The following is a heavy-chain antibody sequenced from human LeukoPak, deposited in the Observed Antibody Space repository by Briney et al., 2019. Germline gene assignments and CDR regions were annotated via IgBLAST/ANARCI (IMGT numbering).Heavy chain of an antibody. Sequence: PGGSLRLSCAASGFTFSSYAMHWVRQAPGKGLEWVAVISYDGSNKYYADSVKGRFTISRDNSKNTLYLQMNSLRAEDTAVYYCAREVTIFGVVAGGYYYGMDVWGQGTTVTVSS. V-gene: IGHV3-30-3*01. J-gene: IGHJ6*02. CDR2: ISYDGSNK. CDR1: GFTFSSYA. CDR3: AREVTIFGVVAGGYYYGMDV. D-gene: IGHD3-3*01.